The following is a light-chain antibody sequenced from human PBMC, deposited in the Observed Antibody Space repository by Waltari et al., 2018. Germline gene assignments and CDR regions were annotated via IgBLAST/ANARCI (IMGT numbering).Light chain of an antibody. V-gene: IGKV1-39*01. Sequence: TCRASQTIGTYLHWYQQKPRKAPKLLIYAASSLQTGVPSRFSGSGSGTDFTLTLSGLQPEDFATYYCQQSYTDIFTFGPGTKVDIK. CDR1: QTIGTY. CDR3: QQSYTDIFT. J-gene: IGKJ3*01. CDR2: AAS.